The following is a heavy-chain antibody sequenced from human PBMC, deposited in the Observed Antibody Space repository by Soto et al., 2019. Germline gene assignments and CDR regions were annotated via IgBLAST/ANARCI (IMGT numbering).Heavy chain of an antibody. D-gene: IGHD2-21*01. Sequence: SETLSLTCTVSGYSIRNGYYWGWIRQPPGKGLEWIGYIYYTGITHLNPSLKSRLTMAVDTSKNEFSLKLTSVSAADTAVYFCAREERKGIISWFDPWGQGTPVTV. CDR1: GYSIRNGYY. CDR3: AREERKGIISWFDP. V-gene: IGHV4-38-2*02. CDR2: IYYTGIT. J-gene: IGHJ5*02.